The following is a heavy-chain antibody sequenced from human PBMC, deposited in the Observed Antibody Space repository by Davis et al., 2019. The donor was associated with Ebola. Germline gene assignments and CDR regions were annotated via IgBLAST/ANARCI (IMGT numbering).Heavy chain of an antibody. CDR1: GDSVSSAG. V-gene: IGHV6-1*01. D-gene: IGHD5-12*01. CDR3: ARGWLRSGFDY. CDR2: TYYKSKWYN. J-gene: IGHJ4*02. Sequence: HSQTLSLTCAISGDSVSSAGWNWIRQSPSRGLEWLGRTYYKSKWYNDYAVSVKSRITINPDTSKNQFSLQLNSVTPEDTALYYCARGWLRSGFDYWGQGTLATVSS.